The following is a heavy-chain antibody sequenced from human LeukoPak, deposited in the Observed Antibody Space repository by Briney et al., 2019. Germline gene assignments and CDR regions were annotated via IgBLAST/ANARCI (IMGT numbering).Heavy chain of an antibody. D-gene: IGHD1-26*01. CDR2: ISAGNGNT. CDR1: GYTFTSYA. CDR3: ARDSGSGSNDY. J-gene: IGHJ4*02. Sequence: ASVKVSCKASGYTFTSYAIHWVRQAPGQRLEWMGWISAGNGNTKYSQNFQGRVTFISNTSATTAFMELSSLRSEDAAVYYCARDSGSGSNDYWGQGTLDTVSS. V-gene: IGHV1-3*01.